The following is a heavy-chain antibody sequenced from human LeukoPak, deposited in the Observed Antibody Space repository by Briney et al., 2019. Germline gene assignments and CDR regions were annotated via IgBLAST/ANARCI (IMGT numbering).Heavy chain of an antibody. D-gene: IGHD1-26*01. V-gene: IGHV4-34*01. CDR3: ASLNSGSSLRADY. J-gene: IGHJ4*02. CDR1: GGSFSGYY. CDR2: INHSGST. Sequence: SETLSLTCAVYGGSFSGYYWSWIRQPPGKGLEWIGEINHSGSTNYNPSLKSRVTISVDTSKNQFSLKLSSVTAADTAVYYCASLNSGSSLRADYWGQGTLVTVPS.